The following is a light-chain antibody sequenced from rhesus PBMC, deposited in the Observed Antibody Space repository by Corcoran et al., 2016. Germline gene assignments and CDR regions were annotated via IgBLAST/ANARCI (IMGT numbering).Light chain of an antibody. Sequence: QAAPTQSPSVSGSPGQSVTISCTGTTSAIGAYTRVSWYQHHPGKAPKLLIYAVSKRPSGVSDRFSGSKSGNTASLTISGPQPEDEADYYCSSYTNRNTFVFGSGTRLTVL. CDR2: AVS. CDR3: SSYTNRNTFV. J-gene: IGLJ1*01. V-gene: IGLV2-13*03. CDR1: TSAIGAYTR.